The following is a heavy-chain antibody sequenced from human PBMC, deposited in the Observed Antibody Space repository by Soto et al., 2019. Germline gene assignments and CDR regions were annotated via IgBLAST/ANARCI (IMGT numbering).Heavy chain of an antibody. J-gene: IGHJ5*02. V-gene: IGHV1-69*13. CDR1: GGTFSSYA. D-gene: IGHD3-3*01. Sequence: SVKVSCKASGGTFSSYAISWVRQAPGQGLEWMGGIIPIFGTANYAQKFQGRVTITADESTSTAYMELSSLRSEDTAVYYCARDQNYDFWSGYSFDPWGQGTLVTVSS. CDR2: IIPIFGTA. CDR3: ARDQNYDFWSGYSFDP.